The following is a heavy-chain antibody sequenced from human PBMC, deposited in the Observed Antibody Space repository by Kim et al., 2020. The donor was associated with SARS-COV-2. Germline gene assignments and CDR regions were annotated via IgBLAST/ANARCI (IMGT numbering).Heavy chain of an antibody. CDR2: IDPGDSYT. CDR1: GYSFTSYW. Sequence: GESLKISCQGSGYSFTSYWISWVRQMPGKGLEWMGRIDPGDSYTNYSPSFQGHVTISADKSISTAYLQWSSLKASDTAMYYCARQGTYCSSTSCYSWFDPWGQGTLVTVSS. CDR3: ARQGTYCSSTSCYSWFDP. V-gene: IGHV5-10-1*01. J-gene: IGHJ5*02. D-gene: IGHD2-2*02.